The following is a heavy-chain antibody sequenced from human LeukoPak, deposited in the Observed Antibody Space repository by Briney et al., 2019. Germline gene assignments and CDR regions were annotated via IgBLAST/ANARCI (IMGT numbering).Heavy chain of an antibody. Sequence: SETLSLTCAVYGGSFSGYYWSWIRQPPGKGLEWIGEINHSGSTNYNPSLKSRVTISVDTSKNQFSLKLSSVTAADTAVYYCASLDSSGYSYFNYWGQGTLVTVSS. CDR2: INHSGST. CDR3: ASLDSSGYSYFNY. CDR1: GGSFSGYY. D-gene: IGHD3-22*01. V-gene: IGHV4-34*01. J-gene: IGHJ4*02.